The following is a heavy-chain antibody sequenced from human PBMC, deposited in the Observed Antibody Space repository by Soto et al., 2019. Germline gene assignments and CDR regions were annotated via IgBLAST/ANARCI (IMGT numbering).Heavy chain of an antibody. J-gene: IGHJ3*02. Sequence: GGSLRLSCAASGFTVSINYMSWVSQAPGKWLGWVSVIYSGGSTYYADTVKGRFTISRDTAKTTLYLQMNSLRAEDTAVYYCASPLKNRRYDAFDIWGQGTMVTVSS. CDR2: IYSGGST. D-gene: IGHD3-9*01. V-gene: IGHV3-66*01. CDR3: ASPLKNRRYDAFDI. CDR1: GFTVSINY.